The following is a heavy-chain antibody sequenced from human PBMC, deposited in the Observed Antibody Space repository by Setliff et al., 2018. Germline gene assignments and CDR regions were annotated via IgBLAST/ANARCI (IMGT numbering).Heavy chain of an antibody. CDR3: ARDPNSGSYWNYYYYMDV. CDR2: ISSSSSTI. CDR1: GFTFSSYW. D-gene: IGHD1-26*01. Sequence: GGSLRLSCAASGFTFSSYWMNWVRQAPGKGLEWVSYISSSSSTIYYADSVKGRFTISRDNAKNSLSLQMNSLRAEDTAVFYCARDPNSGSYWNYYYYMDVWGKGTTVTVSS. V-gene: IGHV3-48*01. J-gene: IGHJ6*03.